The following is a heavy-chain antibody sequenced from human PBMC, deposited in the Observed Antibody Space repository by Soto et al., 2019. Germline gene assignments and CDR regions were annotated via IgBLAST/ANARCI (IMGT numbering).Heavy chain of an antibody. D-gene: IGHD5-18*01. CDR2: IIPIFGTA. CDR1: GGTFSSYA. J-gene: IGHJ4*02. Sequence: QVQLVQSGAEVKKPGSSVKVSCKASGGTFSSYAISWVRQAPGQGLEWMGGIIPIFGTANYAQKFQGRVTITADESTSTADMKLSSLRSEDTAVYYCARGAPADTAMPYPFDYWGQGTLVTVSS. CDR3: ARGAPADTAMPYPFDY. V-gene: IGHV1-69*01.